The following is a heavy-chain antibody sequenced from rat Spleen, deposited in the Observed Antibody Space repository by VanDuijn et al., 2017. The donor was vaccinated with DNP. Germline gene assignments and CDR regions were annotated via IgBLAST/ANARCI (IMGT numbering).Heavy chain of an antibody. CDR3: SRDRDSTGIRTWYFDF. J-gene: IGHJ1*01. CDR2: LQRDGNT. V-gene: IGHV2-27*01. Sequence: QVQLTESGPGLVQPSQTLSLTCPVSGFSLTNYHVDWVRQPPGKGLVWMGRLQRDGNTDYNSVLKSRLSISRDTAKSQVFLKMNSLQTEDTAIYFCSRDRDSTGIRTWYFDFWGPGTMVTVSS. CDR1: GFSLTNYH. D-gene: IGHD1-4*01.